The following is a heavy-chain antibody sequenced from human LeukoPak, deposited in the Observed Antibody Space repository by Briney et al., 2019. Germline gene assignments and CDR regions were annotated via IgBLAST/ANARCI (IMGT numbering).Heavy chain of an antibody. CDR1: GGSISSSSYY. V-gene: IGHV4-39*01. Sequence: SETLSLTCTVSGGSISSSSYYWGWIRQPPGKGLEWTGTIYYTGRTYYNPSLESRLTISVDTSKNQFSLKLTSVTAADTAIYYCAQSLGSGNWIGNWFDPWGQGTLVTVSS. CDR3: AQSLGSGNWIGNWFDP. J-gene: IGHJ5*02. D-gene: IGHD1-1*01. CDR2: IYYTGRT.